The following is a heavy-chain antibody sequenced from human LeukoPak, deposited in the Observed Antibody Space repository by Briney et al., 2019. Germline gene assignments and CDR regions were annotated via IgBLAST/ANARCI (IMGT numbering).Heavy chain of an antibody. D-gene: IGHD3-10*01. CDR1: AGSISLYNTYY. V-gene: IGHV4-59*01. J-gene: IGHJ4*02. CDR3: AKSDYYGASDY. CDR2: IYYSGST. Sequence: SETLSLTCAVSAGSISLYNTYYWNWIRQSPGKGLEWIGYIYYSGSTSYNPSLKSRVTISVDTFRNQFSLKLTSVTAADTAIYYCAKSDYYGASDYWGQGTLVTVSS.